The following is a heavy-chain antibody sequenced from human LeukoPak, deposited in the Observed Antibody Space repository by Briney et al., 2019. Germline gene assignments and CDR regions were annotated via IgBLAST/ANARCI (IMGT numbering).Heavy chain of an antibody. CDR3: ARGAQAWQLVPFDF. V-gene: IGHV4-59*01. Sequence: SETLSLTCTVSGGSISSYYWTWIRQPPGKGLEWVGYIYYSGSTNYNPSLKSRVTISVDTSKNQFSLKLSSVTAADTAVYYCARGAQAWQLVPFDFWGQGALVAVSS. CDR1: GGSISSYY. J-gene: IGHJ4*02. D-gene: IGHD6-13*01. CDR2: IYYSGST.